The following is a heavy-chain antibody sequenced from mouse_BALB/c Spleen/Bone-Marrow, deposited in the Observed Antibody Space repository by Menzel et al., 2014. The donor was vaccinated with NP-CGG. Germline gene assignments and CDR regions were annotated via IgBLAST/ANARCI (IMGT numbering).Heavy chain of an antibody. CDR2: IWGDGST. CDR1: EFPLTSYG. Sequence: VHLVESGPGLVAPSQSLSITCTVSEFPLTSYGVSWVRQPPGKGLEWLGVIWGDGSTNYHSALISRLSISKDNSKSQVFLKLNSLQIDDTATYYCAQFITTVGALDVWGAGTTVTVSS. CDR3: AQFITTVGALDV. J-gene: IGHJ1*01. D-gene: IGHD1-1*01. V-gene: IGHV2-3*01.